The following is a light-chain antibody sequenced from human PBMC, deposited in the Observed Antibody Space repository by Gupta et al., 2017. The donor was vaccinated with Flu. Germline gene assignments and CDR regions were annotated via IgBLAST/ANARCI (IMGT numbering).Light chain of an antibody. V-gene: IGLV2-14*01. Sequence: SDVGGYDYVAWYQQHPGKAAEHMIFEVSRRPSGMSARCSGSKTGSTASLITSGVLDEDEEYYYFSSYTNTNTVVVFGGGTKLTVL. CDR1: SDVGGYDY. CDR3: SSYTNTNTVVV. J-gene: IGLJ2*01. CDR2: EVS.